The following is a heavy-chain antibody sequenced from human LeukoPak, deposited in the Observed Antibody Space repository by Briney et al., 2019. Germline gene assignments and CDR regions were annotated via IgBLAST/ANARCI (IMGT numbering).Heavy chain of an antibody. V-gene: IGHV4-59*08. J-gene: IGHJ4*02. D-gene: IGHD6-13*01. CDR1: GGSISSYY. CDR2: IYYSGST. Sequence: SETLSLTCTVSGGSISSYYWSWIRQPPGKGLEWIGYIYYSGSTYYNPSLKSRVTISVDTSKNQFSLKLSSVTAADTAVYYCARPQSSRIAFDYWGQGTLVTVSS. CDR3: ARPQSSRIAFDY.